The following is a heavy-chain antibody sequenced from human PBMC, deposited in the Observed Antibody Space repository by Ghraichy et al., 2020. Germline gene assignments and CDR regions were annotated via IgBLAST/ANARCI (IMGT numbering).Heavy chain of an antibody. CDR2: IKQDGSEK. CDR3: ASWGSSGYPEPYYYYYGMDV. J-gene: IGHJ6*02. V-gene: IGHV3-7*01. D-gene: IGHD3-22*01. Sequence: SLRLSCAASGFTFSSYWMSWVRQAPGKGLEWVANIKQDGSEKYYVDSVKGRFTISRDNAKNSLYLQMNSLRAEDTAVYYCASWGSSGYPEPYYYYYGMDVWGQGTTVTVSS. CDR1: GFTFSSYW.